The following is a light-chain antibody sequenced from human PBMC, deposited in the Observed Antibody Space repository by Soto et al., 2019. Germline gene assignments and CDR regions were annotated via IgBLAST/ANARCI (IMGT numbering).Light chain of an antibody. CDR1: SSNIGTHWP. J-gene: IGLJ3*02. CDR3: QSYDISLSAGV. Sequence: QSVLTQPPSVSGAPGQRVTISCTGSSSNIGTHWPVHWYQQLPRAAPKLLIYDNNNRPSGVPDRFSGSKSGTSASLAITGLQTEDEADYYCQSYDISLSAGVFGGGTKLTVL. CDR2: DNN. V-gene: IGLV1-40*01.